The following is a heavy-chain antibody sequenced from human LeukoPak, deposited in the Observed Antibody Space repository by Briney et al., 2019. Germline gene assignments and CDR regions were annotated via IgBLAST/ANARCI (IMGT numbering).Heavy chain of an antibody. CDR2: IKSKTDGGTT. V-gene: IGHV3-15*01. CDR3: AKALETGTNYYYYYMDV. Sequence: PGGSLRLSCAASGFTFSDAWMSWVRQAPGKGLEWVGRIKSKTDGGTTDYAAPVKGRFTISRDDSKNTLYLQMNSLRAEDTAVYYCAKALETGTNYYYYYMDVWGKETTVTVSS. D-gene: IGHD1-1*01. CDR1: GFTFSDAW. J-gene: IGHJ6*03.